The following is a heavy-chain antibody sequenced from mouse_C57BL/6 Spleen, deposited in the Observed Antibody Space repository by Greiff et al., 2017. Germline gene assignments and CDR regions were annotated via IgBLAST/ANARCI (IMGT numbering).Heavy chain of an antibody. Sequence: EVQLVESGPGLVKPSQSLSLTCSVTGYSITSGYYWNWIRQFPGNKLEWMGYISYDGSNNYNPSLKNRISITRDTSKNQFFLKLNSVTTEDTATYYCARDKYYGSSHYFDYWGQGTTLTVSS. CDR2: ISYDGSN. V-gene: IGHV3-6*01. CDR3: ARDKYYGSSHYFDY. CDR1: GYSITSGYY. J-gene: IGHJ2*01. D-gene: IGHD1-1*01.